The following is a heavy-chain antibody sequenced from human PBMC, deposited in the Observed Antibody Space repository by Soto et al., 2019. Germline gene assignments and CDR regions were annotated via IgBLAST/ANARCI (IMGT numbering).Heavy chain of an antibody. CDR1: GDSVSSNSAA. CDR2: TYYRSKWYN. V-gene: IGHV6-1*01. CDR3: ARYAASTIAVAGYYYYYGMDV. J-gene: IGHJ6*02. Sequence: SQTLSLTCAISGDSVSSNSAAWNWIRQPPSRGLEWLGRTYYRSKWYNDYAVSVKSRITINPDTSKNQFSLQLNSVTPEDTAVYYCARYAASTIAVAGYYYYYGMDVWGQGTTVTVSS. D-gene: IGHD6-19*01.